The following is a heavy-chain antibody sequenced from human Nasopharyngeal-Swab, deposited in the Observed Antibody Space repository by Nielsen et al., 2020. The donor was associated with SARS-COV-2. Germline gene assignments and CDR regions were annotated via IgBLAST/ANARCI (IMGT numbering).Heavy chain of an antibody. D-gene: IGHD3-22*01. Sequence: ASVKVSCKASGYTFTSYAMHWVRQAPGQRLEWMGWINAGNGNTKYSQKFQGRVTITRDTSASTAYMELSSLRSEDTAVYYCARVRYYYDSSGYYHPRSESGFTGAFDIWGQGTMVTVSS. CDR2: INAGNGNT. CDR3: ARVRYYYDSSGYYHPRSESGFTGAFDI. J-gene: IGHJ3*02. CDR1: GYTFTSYA. V-gene: IGHV1-3*01.